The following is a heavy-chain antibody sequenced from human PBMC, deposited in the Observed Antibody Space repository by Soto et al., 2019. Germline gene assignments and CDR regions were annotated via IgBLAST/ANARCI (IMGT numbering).Heavy chain of an antibody. CDR2: ISYDGSNK. CDR1: GWTSSNYT. CDR3: AKGQHXSSTSCYFYYYGMDV. J-gene: IGHJ6*02. V-gene: IGHV3-30-3*02. Sequence: YGTSGWTSSNYTIHWVRQATGKGLEWVAVISYDGSNKYYADSVKGRLAISRDNSKNTLYLQMNSLRAEDTAVYYCAKGQHXSSTSCYFYYYGMDVWGQVTKVPVS. D-gene: IGHD2-2*01.